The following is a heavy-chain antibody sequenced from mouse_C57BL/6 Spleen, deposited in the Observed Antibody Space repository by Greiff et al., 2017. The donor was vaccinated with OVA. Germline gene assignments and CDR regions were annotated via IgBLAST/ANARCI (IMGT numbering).Heavy chain of an antibody. CDR2: IDPNSGGT. CDR3: AREAFYDGYTWFAY. CDR1: GYTFTSYW. D-gene: IGHD2-3*01. Sequence: QVHVKQPGAELVKPGASVKLSCKASGYTFTSYWMHWVKQRPGRGLEWIGRIDPNSGGTKYNEKFKSKATLTEDKPSSTAYMQLSSLTSEDSAVYYCAREAFYDGYTWFAYWGQGTLVTVSA. J-gene: IGHJ3*01. V-gene: IGHV1-72*01.